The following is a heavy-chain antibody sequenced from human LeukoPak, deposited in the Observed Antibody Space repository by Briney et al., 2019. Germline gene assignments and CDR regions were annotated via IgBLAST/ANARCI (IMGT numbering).Heavy chain of an antibody. CDR1: GFTFSSYG. CDR2: ISHDGSKK. Sequence: GGSLRLSCAASGFTFSSYGMHWVRQAPGKGLEWVAVISHDGSKKYYADSVKGRFTISRDNSKNTLYLQMNSLRDEDTAVYYCARDPYSGSFEYFQHWGQGTLVTVSS. CDR3: ARDPYSGSFEYFQH. D-gene: IGHD1-26*01. J-gene: IGHJ1*01. V-gene: IGHV3-30*03.